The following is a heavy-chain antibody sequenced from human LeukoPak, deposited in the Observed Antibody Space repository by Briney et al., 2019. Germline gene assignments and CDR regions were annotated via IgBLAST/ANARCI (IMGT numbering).Heavy chain of an antibody. CDR1: GGSISSSSYY. D-gene: IGHD6-19*01. V-gene: IGHV4-39*01. Sequence: SETLSLTCTVSGGSISSSSYYWGWIRQPPGKGLEWIGSIYYSGSTYYNPSLESRVTISVDTSKNQFSLKLSSVTAADTAVYYCARHPQQWLDLGFDYWGQGTLVTVSS. CDR3: ARHPQQWLDLGFDY. CDR2: IYYSGST. J-gene: IGHJ4*02.